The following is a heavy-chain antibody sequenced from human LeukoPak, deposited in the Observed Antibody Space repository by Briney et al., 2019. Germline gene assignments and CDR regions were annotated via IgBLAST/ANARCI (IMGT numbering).Heavy chain of an antibody. CDR3: ARAPYSSGWSPLYYYYYGMDV. V-gene: IGHV4-34*01. Sequence: PSETLSLTCAVYGGSFSGYYWSWIRQPPGKGLEWIGEINHSGSTNYNPSLKSRVTISVDTSKNQFSLKLSSVTAADTAVYYCARAPYSSGWSPLYYYYYGMDVWGQGTTVTVSS. D-gene: IGHD6-19*01. CDR2: INHSGST. CDR1: GGSFSGYY. J-gene: IGHJ6*02.